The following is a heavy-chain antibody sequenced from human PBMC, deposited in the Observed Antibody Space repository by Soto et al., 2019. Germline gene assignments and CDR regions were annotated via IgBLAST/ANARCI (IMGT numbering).Heavy chain of an antibody. Sequence: QVQLQESGPGLVKPSETLSLTCTVSGGSISSYYWSWIRQPPGQGLEWIGYIYYSGSTNYDPSLXXRXXISVDTSKNQVSLKLSSVTAADTAVYYCARVRCGCDCYYDYWGQGTLVTVSS. CDR1: GGSISSYY. CDR2: IYYSGST. V-gene: IGHV4-59*01. CDR3: ARVRCGCDCYYDY. J-gene: IGHJ4*02. D-gene: IGHD2-21*02.